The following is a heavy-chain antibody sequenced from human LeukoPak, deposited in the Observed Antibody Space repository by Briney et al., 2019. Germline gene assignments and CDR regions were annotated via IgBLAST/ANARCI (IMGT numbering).Heavy chain of an antibody. V-gene: IGHV3-23*01. J-gene: IGHJ4*02. D-gene: IGHD3-3*01. CDR1: GFTFSSYA. CDR2: ICGSGGST. Sequence: GGSLRLSCAASGFTFSSYAMSWVRQAPGKGLEWVSAICGSGGSTYYADSVKGRFTISRDNSKNTLYLQMNSLRAEDTAVYYCAKVLAIPYDFLGYYFDYWGQGTLVTVSS. CDR3: AKVLAIPYDFLGYYFDY.